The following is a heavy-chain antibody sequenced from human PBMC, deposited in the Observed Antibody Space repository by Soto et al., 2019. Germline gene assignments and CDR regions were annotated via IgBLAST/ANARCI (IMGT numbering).Heavy chain of an antibody. J-gene: IGHJ5*02. CDR1: RFPFSTFG. CDR2: ISSDGSEK. V-gene: IGHV3-30*03. CDR3: ARDREDSYGSNWFDP. D-gene: IGHD5-18*01. Sequence: PAGSLTLSCAAARFPFSTFGLHWVRQPPGKGLEWVAVISSDGSEKYYADSMKGRCTISRDNSKNTLYLQLDSLRTEDRAVYFSARDREDSYGSNWFDP.